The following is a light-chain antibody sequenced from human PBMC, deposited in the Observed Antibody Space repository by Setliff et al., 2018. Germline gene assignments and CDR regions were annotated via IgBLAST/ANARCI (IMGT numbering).Light chain of an antibody. CDR2: EVT. Sequence: QSVLTQPASVSGSPGQSITISCAGTSSDVGAYSHVSWYQQYPGKAPKLMFYEVTKRPSGVPDRFSGSKSGNTASLTVSGLQADDEADYYCSSYAASYNPYVFGTGTKVTVL. CDR3: SSYAASYNPYV. J-gene: IGLJ1*01. CDR1: SSDVGAYSH. V-gene: IGLV2-8*01.